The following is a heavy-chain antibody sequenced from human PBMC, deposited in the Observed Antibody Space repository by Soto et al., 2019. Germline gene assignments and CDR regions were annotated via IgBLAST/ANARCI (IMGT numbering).Heavy chain of an antibody. V-gene: IGHV3-21*01. Sequence: EVHLVESGGGLVKPGGSLRLSCAASGFIFSSYSVNWVRQAPGKGLEWVSSISSSSTYIYYADSVKGRFTISRDNAKTSLYVQMNSLRAEDTAVYYCARGTLDAFDIWGQGTMVIVSS. J-gene: IGHJ3*02. CDR3: ARGTLDAFDI. CDR1: GFIFSSYS. CDR2: ISSSSTYI.